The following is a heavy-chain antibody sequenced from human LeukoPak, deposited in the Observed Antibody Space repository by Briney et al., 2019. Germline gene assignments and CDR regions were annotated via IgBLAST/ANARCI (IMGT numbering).Heavy chain of an antibody. V-gene: IGHV4-39*07. CDR1: GGSISSSSYY. J-gene: IGHJ1*01. D-gene: IGHD3-3*01. CDR3: ARDIGIFGVVPTQDFQH. Sequence: PSETLSLTCTVSGGSISSSSYYWGWIRQPPGKGLEWIGSIYYSGSTNYNPSLKSRVTISVDASKNQFSLKLSSVTAADTAVYYCARDIGIFGVVPTQDFQHWGQGTLVTVSS. CDR2: IYYSGST.